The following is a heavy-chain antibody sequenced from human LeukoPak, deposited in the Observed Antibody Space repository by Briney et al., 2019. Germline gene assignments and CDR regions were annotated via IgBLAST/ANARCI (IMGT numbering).Heavy chain of an antibody. V-gene: IGHV4-34*01. CDR2: INHSGST. J-gene: IGHJ6*03. CDR1: GGSFSGYY. Sequence: TSETLSLTCAVYGGSFSGYYWSWIRQPPGKGLEWIGEINHSGSTNYNPSLKSRVTISVDTSKNQFSLKLSSVTAADTAVYYCARGRIVVVPAAIRHYYYYYMDVWGKGTTVTVSS. D-gene: IGHD2-2*02. CDR3: ARGRIVVVPAAIRHYYYYYMDV.